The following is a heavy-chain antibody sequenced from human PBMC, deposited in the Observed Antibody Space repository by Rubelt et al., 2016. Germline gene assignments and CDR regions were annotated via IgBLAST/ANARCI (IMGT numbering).Heavy chain of an antibody. D-gene: IGHD2-21*01. Sequence: VQLVESGGGLLQPGGSLRLSCAASGFTFSSYAMHWVRQAPGKGLEWVAVISFGGSDKYYADSVKGRFTIYRDPYKNTLYLQKKSQRAEDTDVYYCARDEKCGGDCYGYWGQGTLVTVSS. CDR2: ISFGGSDK. CDR3: ARDEKCGGDCYGY. CDR1: GFTFSSYA. V-gene: IGHV3-30*04. J-gene: IGHJ4*02.